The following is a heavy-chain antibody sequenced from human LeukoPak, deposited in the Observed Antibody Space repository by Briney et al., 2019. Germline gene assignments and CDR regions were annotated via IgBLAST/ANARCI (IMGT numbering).Heavy chain of an antibody. Sequence: SETLSLTCSVSGDSIRTYYWSWIRQPAGKGLEWIGRIYTSGSANYNPSLRSRVTMSVDTSKNQIFLKLSSVTAADTAVYYCASTEVGEFDSWGQGTLVTVSS. D-gene: IGHD3-16*01. J-gene: IGHJ4*02. V-gene: IGHV4-4*07. CDR3: ASTEVGEFDS. CDR1: GDSIRTYY. CDR2: IYTSGSA.